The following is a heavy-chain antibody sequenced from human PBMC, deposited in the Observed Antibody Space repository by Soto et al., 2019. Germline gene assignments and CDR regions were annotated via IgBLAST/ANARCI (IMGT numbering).Heavy chain of an antibody. Sequence: TLSLTCAVSGGSISSGGYSWNWIRQTSGRGLEWIGHIYHSENTFHNPSLKSRVTISLDRSRNEFSLKMRSMTAADTAVYYCASGSYEGGYFHYWGQGTLVTVSS. J-gene: IGHJ4*02. CDR3: ASGSYEGGYFHY. CDR1: GGSISSGGYS. CDR2: IYHSENT. V-gene: IGHV4-30-2*01. D-gene: IGHD1-26*01.